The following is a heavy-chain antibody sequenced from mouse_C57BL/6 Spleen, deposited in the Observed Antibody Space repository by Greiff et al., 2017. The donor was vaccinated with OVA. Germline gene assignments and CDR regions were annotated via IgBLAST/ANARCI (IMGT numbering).Heavy chain of an antibody. CDR3: AMCDGDY. Sequence: VQLQQPVAELVRPGASVKLSCTASGFTIKNTYMHWVKQRPEQGLEWIGRIDPANGNTKYAPKFQGKATITVDTSSNTAYLQLSSLTSEDTAIYYCAMCDGDYWGQGTTLTVSS. CDR1: GFTIKNTY. D-gene: IGHD1-2*01. V-gene: IGHV14-3*01. CDR2: IDPANGNT. J-gene: IGHJ2*01.